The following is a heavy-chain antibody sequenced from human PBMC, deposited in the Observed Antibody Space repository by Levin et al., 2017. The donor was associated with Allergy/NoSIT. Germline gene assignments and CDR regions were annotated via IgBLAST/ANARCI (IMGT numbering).Heavy chain of an antibody. CDR2: ISYDGSNK. V-gene: IGHV3-30*18. CDR3: AKDVDIVARGDWYFDL. D-gene: IGHD5-12*01. J-gene: IGHJ2*01. Sequence: PGGSLRLSCAASGFTFSSYGMHWVRQAPGKGLEWVAVISYDGSNKYYADSVKGRFTISRDNSKNTLYLQMNSLRAEDTAVYYCAKDVDIVARGDWYFDLWGRGTLVTVSS. CDR1: GFTFSSYG.